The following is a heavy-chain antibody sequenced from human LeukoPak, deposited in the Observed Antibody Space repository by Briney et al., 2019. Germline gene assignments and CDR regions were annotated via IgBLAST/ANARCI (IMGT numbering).Heavy chain of an antibody. Sequence: SETLSLTCTVSGYSISSGYYWGWIRQPPGKGLEWIGSIYHSGSTYYNPSLKSRVTISVDTSKNQFSLKLSSVTAADTAVYYCAKSAAAIGDFDYWGQGTLVTVSS. J-gene: IGHJ4*02. CDR3: AKSAAAIGDFDY. CDR1: GYSISSGYY. V-gene: IGHV4-38-2*02. D-gene: IGHD2-2*02. CDR2: IYHSGST.